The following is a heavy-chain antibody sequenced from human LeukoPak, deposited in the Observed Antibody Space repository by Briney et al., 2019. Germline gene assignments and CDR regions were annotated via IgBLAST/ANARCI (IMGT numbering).Heavy chain of an antibody. V-gene: IGHV3-21*01. D-gene: IGHD5-12*01. CDR1: GFAFSSYS. J-gene: IGHJ5*02. Sequence: GGSLRLSCAASGFAFSSYSMNWVRQAPGKGLEWVSSISSSSSYIYYADSVKGRFTISRDNAKNSLYLQMNSLRAEDTAVYYCARGGYSGYDLTRFDPWGQGTLVTVSS. CDR2: ISSSSSYI. CDR3: ARGGYSGYDLTRFDP.